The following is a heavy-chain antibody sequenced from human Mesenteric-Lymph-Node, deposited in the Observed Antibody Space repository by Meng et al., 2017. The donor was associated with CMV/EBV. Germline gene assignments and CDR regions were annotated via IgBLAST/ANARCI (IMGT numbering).Heavy chain of an antibody. D-gene: IGHD3-22*01. Sequence: SETLSLTCAVYGGSFSGYYWSWIRQTPGKGLEWIGEVNHSGSTNYNPSLKSRVTVSRDNAKNSLYLQMNSLRAEDTAVYYCARVQDAGGYYDYWGQGTLVTVSS. CDR1: GGSFSGYY. CDR3: ARVQDAGGYYDY. J-gene: IGHJ4*02. V-gene: IGHV4-34*01. CDR2: VNHSGST.